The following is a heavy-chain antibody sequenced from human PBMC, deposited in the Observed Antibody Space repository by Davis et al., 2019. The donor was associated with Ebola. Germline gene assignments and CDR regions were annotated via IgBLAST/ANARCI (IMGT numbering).Heavy chain of an antibody. CDR2: ISSSSSYI. CDR1: GFTFSSYS. V-gene: IGHV3-21*04. D-gene: IGHD3-9*01. J-gene: IGHJ4*02. CDR3: ARDISYIAFDS. Sequence: GGSLRLSCAASGFTFSSYSMNWVRQAPGKGLEWVSSISSSSSYIYYADSVKGRFTISRDNAKNSLYLQINSLRVEDTAFYYCARDISYIAFDSWGQGTLVTVSS.